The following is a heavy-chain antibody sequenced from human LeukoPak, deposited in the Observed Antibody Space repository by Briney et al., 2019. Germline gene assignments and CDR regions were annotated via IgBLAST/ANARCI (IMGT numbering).Heavy chain of an antibody. J-gene: IGHJ4*02. V-gene: IGHV4-34*01. D-gene: IGHD3-22*01. CDR1: GGSFSGYY. Sequence: PSETLSLTCAVSGGSFSGYYWSWIRQPPGKGLEWIGEINHSGSTNYNPSLKSRVTISVDTSKNQFSLKLSSVTAADTAVNYCARENYYDSSGFNVWGQGTLVTVSS. CDR3: ARENYYDSSGFNV. CDR2: INHSGST.